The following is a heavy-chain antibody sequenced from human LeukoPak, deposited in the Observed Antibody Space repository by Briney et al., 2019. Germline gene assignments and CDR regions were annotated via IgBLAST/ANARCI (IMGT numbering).Heavy chain of an antibody. V-gene: IGHV4-39*07. CDR3: ARPEPDYSNYHAGDYYYYYYMDV. CDR1: GGSISSGGYY. Sequence: SETLSLTCTVSGGSISSGGYYWSWIRQPPGKGLEWIGEINHSGSTNYNPSLKSRVTISVDTSKNQFSLKLSSVTAADTAVYYCARPEPDYSNYHAGDYYYYYYMDVWGKGTTVTVSS. CDR2: INHSGST. D-gene: IGHD4-11*01. J-gene: IGHJ6*03.